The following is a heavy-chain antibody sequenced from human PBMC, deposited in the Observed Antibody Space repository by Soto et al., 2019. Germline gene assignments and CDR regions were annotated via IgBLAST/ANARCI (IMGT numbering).Heavy chain of an antibody. V-gene: IGHV4-61*01. CDR1: GGSVSSRSHF. Sequence: QVQLQESGPGLVKPSETLSVTCTVSGGSVSSRSHFWSWIRQPPGGGLQWIGYIYSSGSTNYNPSLKSRATLSVDTSRNQFSLRLTSVTAADTAVYYCARYDAESGSNKLDPWGQGTLVTVSS. CDR3: ARYDAESGSNKLDP. CDR2: IYSSGST. D-gene: IGHD5-12*01. J-gene: IGHJ5*02.